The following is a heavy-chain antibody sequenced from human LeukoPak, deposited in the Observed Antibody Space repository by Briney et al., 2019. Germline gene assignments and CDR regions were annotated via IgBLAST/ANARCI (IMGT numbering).Heavy chain of an antibody. CDR3: ARSYCGGDCYSDFDY. CDR2: ISPNSGDT. D-gene: IGHD2-21*02. V-gene: IGHV1-2*02. J-gene: IGHJ4*02. Sequence: ASLKVSCKASGYTFTGYSIHWVRQAPGQGLEWMGWISPNSGDTNSAQKFQGRVTMTSDTSISTAYMELSGLRSDDTAVFYCARSYCGGDCYSDFDYWGQGALVTVSS. CDR1: GYTFTGYS.